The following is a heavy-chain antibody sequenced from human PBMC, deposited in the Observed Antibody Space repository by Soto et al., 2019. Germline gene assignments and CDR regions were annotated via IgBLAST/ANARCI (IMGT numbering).Heavy chain of an antibody. Sequence: SETLSLTCTVSGGSISSYYWSWIRQPPGKGLEWIGYIYYSGSTNYNPSLKSRVTISVDTSKNQFSLKLSSVTASDTAVYYCARLVDARYDYIWGSYRYAYYFDYWGQGTLVTVSS. CDR1: GGSISSYY. V-gene: IGHV4-59*08. J-gene: IGHJ4*02. D-gene: IGHD3-16*02. CDR3: ARLVDARYDYIWGSYRYAYYFDY. CDR2: IYYSGST.